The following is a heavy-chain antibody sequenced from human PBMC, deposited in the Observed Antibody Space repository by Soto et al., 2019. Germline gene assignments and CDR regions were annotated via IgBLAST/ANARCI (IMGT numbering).Heavy chain of an antibody. CDR2: IYYSGST. Sequence: QVQLQESGPGLVKPSQTLSLTCTVSGGSISSGGDYWSWIRQHPGKGLEWIGYIYYSGSTYYNPSLKSRVPISVDTSKNQFSLKLSSVTAADTAVYYCARSMVRGVIGYYYYAMDVWGQGTTVTVSS. CDR3: ARSMVRGVIGYYYYAMDV. J-gene: IGHJ6*02. V-gene: IGHV4-31*03. CDR1: GGSISSGGDY. D-gene: IGHD3-10*01.